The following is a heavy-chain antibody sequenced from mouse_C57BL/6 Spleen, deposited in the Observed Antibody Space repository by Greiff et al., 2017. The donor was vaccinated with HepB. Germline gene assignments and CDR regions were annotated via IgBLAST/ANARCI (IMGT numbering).Heavy chain of an antibody. CDR1: GFTFSSYA. D-gene: IGHD1-1*02. J-gene: IGHJ2*01. V-gene: IGHV5-9-1*02. CDR2: ISSGGDYI. Sequence: DVQLVESGEDLVKPGGSLKLSCAASGFTFSSYAMSWVRQTPEKRLEWVAYISSGGDYIYYADTVKGRFTISRDNARNTLYLQMSSRKSEDTAMYYCTRGGGNLPFDYWGQGTTLTVSS. CDR3: TRGGGNLPFDY.